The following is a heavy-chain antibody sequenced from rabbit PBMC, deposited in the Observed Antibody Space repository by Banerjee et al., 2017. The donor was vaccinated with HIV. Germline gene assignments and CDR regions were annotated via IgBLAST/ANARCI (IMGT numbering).Heavy chain of an antibody. CDR2: IYSGSSGST. Sequence: QEQLEESGGELVKPEGTLTIPCTASGFSISRCYWICWVRLAPGKGLEWTACIYSGSSGSTSYASWAKGRFTISKTSSTTVTLQMTSLTAADTATYFCARAHDDYGDYFFDLWGPGTLVTVS. CDR1: GFSISRCYW. J-gene: IGHJ4*01. V-gene: IGHV1S45*01. D-gene: IGHD2-1*01. CDR3: ARAHDDYGDYFFDL.